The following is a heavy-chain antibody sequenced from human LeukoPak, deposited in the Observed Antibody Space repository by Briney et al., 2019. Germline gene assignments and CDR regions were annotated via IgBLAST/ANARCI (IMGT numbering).Heavy chain of an antibody. D-gene: IGHD6-13*01. V-gene: IGHV3-21*01. CDR1: GFTFSSYS. CDR2: ISSSSSYI. CDR3: ARPIAAAGSGQRY. J-gene: IGHJ4*02. Sequence: PGGSLRLSCAASGFTFSSYSMNWVRQAPGKGLEWVSSISSSSSYIYYADSVKGRFTISRDNAKNSLYLQMDSLRAEDTAVYYCARPIAAAGSGQRYWGQGTLVTVSS.